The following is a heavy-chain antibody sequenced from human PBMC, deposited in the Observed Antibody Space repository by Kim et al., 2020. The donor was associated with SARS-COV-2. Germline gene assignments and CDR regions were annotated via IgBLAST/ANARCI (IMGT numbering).Heavy chain of an antibody. V-gene: IGHV3-15*01. CDR1: GFTFTNAW. CDR3: TTVACGGDCYSWSNY. Sequence: GGSLRLSCAASGFTFTNAWMSWVRQVPGQGLECVGRIKSKTDGGTTDYAAPVKGRFTISRDDSKNTLYLQMNSLQTEDTAVYYCTTVACGGDCYSWSNYWGQGTLVTVSS. J-gene: IGHJ4*02. D-gene: IGHD2-21*01. CDR2: IKSKTDGGTT.